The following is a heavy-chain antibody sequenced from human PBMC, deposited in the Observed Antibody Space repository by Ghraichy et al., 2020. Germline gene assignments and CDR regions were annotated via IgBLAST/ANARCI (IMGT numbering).Heavy chain of an antibody. Sequence: ASVKVSCKASGYTFTGYYMHWVRQAPGQGLEWMGWINPNSGGTNYAQKIQGRVTMTRDTSISTAYMELSRLRSDDTAVYYCARDPTYYYDSSGYYPYNWFDPWGQGTLVTVSS. CDR2: INPNSGGT. J-gene: IGHJ5*02. CDR1: GYTFTGYY. CDR3: ARDPTYYYDSSGYYPYNWFDP. D-gene: IGHD3-22*01. V-gene: IGHV1-2*02.